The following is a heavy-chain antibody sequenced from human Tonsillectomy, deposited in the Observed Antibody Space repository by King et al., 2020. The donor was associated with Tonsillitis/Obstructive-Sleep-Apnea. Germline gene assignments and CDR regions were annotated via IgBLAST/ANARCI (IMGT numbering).Heavy chain of an antibody. CDR1: GGSFSGYY. J-gene: IGHJ5*02. Sequence: VLLTPSETLSLTCAVYGGSFSGYYWSWIRQPQLKGREVSGDIHSSGSTNYKPSLKTRVPISVDTSKNQFSLKLSSVTAADTAVYYCARGCYDFWSAAYTSTSSTPLFDPWCQGTLVTVSS. D-gene: IGHD3-3*01. CDR3: ARGCYDFWSAAYTSTSSTPLFDP. CDR2: IHSSGST. V-gene: IGHV4-34*01.